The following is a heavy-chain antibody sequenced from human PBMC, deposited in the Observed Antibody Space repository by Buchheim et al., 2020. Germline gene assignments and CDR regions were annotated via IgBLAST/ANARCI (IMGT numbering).Heavy chain of an antibody. CDR1: GFTISSYS. Sequence: EVQLVESGGGLVQPGGSLRLSCAASGFTISSYSMIWVRQAPGKGLEWVSFISSGSNIIYYADSVKGRFTIPRDNAKNSLFLQMNSLRGEDTAVYYCARDANWNPDYWGQGTL. CDR3: ARDANWNPDY. V-gene: IGHV3-48*04. CDR2: ISSGSNII. J-gene: IGHJ4*02. D-gene: IGHD1-20*01.